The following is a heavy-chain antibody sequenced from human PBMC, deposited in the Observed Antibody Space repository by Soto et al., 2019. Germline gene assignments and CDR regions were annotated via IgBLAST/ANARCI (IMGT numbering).Heavy chain of an antibody. CDR1: GGSFSGYY. CDR2: INHSGST. CDR3: ARSSRHHYYDTSGYYRGRAFDI. Sequence: PSETLSLTCAVYGGSFSGYYWSWIRQPPGKGLEWIGEINHSGSTNYNPSLKSRVTISVDTSKSQFSLKLSSVTAADTAVYYCARSSRHHYYDTSGYYRGRAFDIWGQGTMVTVSS. D-gene: IGHD3-22*01. V-gene: IGHV4-34*01. J-gene: IGHJ3*02.